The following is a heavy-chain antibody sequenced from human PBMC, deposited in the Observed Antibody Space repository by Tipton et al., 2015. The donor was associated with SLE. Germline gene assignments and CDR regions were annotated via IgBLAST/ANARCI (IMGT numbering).Heavy chain of an antibody. CDR1: GGSISSYY. CDR2: FYNSGST. J-gene: IGHJ3*02. D-gene: IGHD6-19*01. CDR3: ARSDSAIAVAGQAFDI. V-gene: IGHV4-59*01. Sequence: TLSLTCTVSGGSISSYYWSWVRQPPGKGLEWIGYFYNSGSTNYIPSLKSRVTISVDTSKNQFSLKLSSVTAADTAVYYCARSDSAIAVAGQAFDIWGQGTMVTVSS.